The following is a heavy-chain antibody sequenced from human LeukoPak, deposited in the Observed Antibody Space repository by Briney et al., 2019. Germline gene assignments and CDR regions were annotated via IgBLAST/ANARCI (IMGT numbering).Heavy chain of an antibody. CDR3: ARGFPQKGKYYDYVWGSYRYTYFDY. D-gene: IGHD3-16*02. J-gene: IGHJ4*02. CDR2: IYTSGST. Sequence: SETLSLTCTVSGGSISSYYWSWIRQPAGKGLEWIGRIYTSGSTNYNPSLKSRVTISVDTSKNQFSLKLSSVTAADTAVYYCARGFPQKGKYYDYVWGSYRYTYFDYWGQGTLVTVSS. CDR1: GGSISSYY. V-gene: IGHV4-4*07.